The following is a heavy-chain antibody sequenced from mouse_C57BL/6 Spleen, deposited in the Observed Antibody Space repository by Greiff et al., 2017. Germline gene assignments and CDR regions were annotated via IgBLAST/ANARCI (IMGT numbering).Heavy chain of an antibody. D-gene: IGHD1-1*01. CDR3: ARKIGDYYGSSYQCDV. CDR1: GYTFTGYW. Sequence: QVQLKESGAELMKPGASVKLSCKATGYTFTGYWIEWVKQRPGHGLEWIGEILPGSCSTNYNEKFKGKATFTADTSSNTAYMQLSSLTTEDSAIYYCARKIGDYYGSSYQCDVWGTGTTVTVSS. J-gene: IGHJ1*03. CDR2: ILPGSCST. V-gene: IGHV1-9*01.